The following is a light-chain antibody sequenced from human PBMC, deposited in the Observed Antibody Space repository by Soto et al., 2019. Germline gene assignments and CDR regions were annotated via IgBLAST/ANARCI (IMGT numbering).Light chain of an antibody. CDR2: DVS. CDR1: SSDVGGYNY. CDR3: SSYTTSNTRQIV. J-gene: IGLJ1*01. V-gene: IGLV2-14*01. Sequence: QSVLTQPASVSGSPGQSITISCTGTSSDVGGYNYVSWYQQHPGKAPKLMIYDVSNRPSGVSNRFSGSKSGNTASLTISGLQPEDEADYYCSSYTTSNTRQIVFGTGTKVTVL.